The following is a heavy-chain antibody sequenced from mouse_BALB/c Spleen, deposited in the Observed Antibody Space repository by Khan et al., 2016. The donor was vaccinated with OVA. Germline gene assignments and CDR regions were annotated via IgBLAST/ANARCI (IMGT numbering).Heavy chain of an antibody. CDR3: AIQPYHHYNTIDY. Sequence: QVQLKESGPGLVAPSQNLSITCTISGFSLTNYGVHWVRQPPGKGLEWLVVIWSDGSTTYNSALISRLTISKDNSESQVYLKMNSLQTDDTGMYCCAIQPYHHYNTIDYWGQGTSVTVSS. D-gene: IGHD2-10*01. V-gene: IGHV2-6-1*01. J-gene: IGHJ4*01. CDR2: IWSDGST. CDR1: GFSLTNYG.